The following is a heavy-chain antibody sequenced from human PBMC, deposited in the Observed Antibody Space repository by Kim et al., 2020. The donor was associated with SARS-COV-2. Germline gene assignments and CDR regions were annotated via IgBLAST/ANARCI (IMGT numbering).Heavy chain of an antibody. V-gene: IGHV4-34*01. CDR3: ARARPYYDFWSGYWGSGYFYALEV. CDR2: IDHTGST. CDR1: GGSFSGFH. Sequence: SETLSLTCAVYGGSFSGFHWNWIRQRPGKGLEWIGEIDHTGSTNYNPSLKIRVTISVDKSKNQFSLKLTSVTAADTAVYYCARARPYYDFWSGYWGSGYFYALEVGGQETTVRVSS. J-gene: IGHJ6*02. D-gene: IGHD3-3*01.